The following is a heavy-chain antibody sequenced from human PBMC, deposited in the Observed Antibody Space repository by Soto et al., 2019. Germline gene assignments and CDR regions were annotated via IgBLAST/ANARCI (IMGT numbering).Heavy chain of an antibody. Sequence: GESLKISCKGSGYSFTSYWIGWVRQMPGKDLEWMGIIYPGDSDTRYSPSFRGHVTISVDKTLNTAYLQWDSLKASDTAMYYCPRPLFKYGDFRHFSYWGQGTQVTVSS. CDR3: PRPLFKYGDFRHFSY. D-gene: IGHD4-17*01. V-gene: IGHV5-51*01. CDR2: IYPGDSDT. CDR1: GYSFTSYW. J-gene: IGHJ4*02.